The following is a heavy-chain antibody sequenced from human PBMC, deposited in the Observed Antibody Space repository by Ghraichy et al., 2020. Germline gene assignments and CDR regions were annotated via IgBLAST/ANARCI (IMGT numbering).Heavy chain of an antibody. J-gene: IGHJ4*02. V-gene: IGHV3-7*01. D-gene: IGHD4/OR15-4a*01. CDR3: ARLADHLGATAYGPVDY. CDR1: GFTFTNHS. Sequence: GGSLRLSCAGSGFTFTNHSMSWVRQAPGKGLEWVASIKQDGSEKYYVDSVKGRFTISRDNAKTSLYLQMDGLRAVDTAVYYCARLADHLGATAYGPVDYWGPGGLVAVSA. CDR2: IKQDGSEK.